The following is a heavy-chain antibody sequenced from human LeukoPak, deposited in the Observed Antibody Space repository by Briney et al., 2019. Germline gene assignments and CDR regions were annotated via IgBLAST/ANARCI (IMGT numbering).Heavy chain of an antibody. CDR2: IYYSGST. V-gene: IGHV4-59*12. CDR3: ARDQDHILTGGNWFDP. D-gene: IGHD3-9*01. Sequence: WETLSLTCTVSGGSISSYYWSWIRQPPGKGLEWIGYIYYSGSTNYNPSLKSRVTISVDTSKNQFSLKLSSVTAADTAVYYCARDQDHILTGGNWFDPWGQGTLVTVSS. CDR1: GGSISSYY. J-gene: IGHJ5*02.